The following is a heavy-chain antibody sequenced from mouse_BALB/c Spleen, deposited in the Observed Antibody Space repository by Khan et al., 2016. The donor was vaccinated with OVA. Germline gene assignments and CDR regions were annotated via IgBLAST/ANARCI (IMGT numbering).Heavy chain of an antibody. CDR2: LSYSGNT. Sequence: EVQLQESGPGLVKPSQSLSLTCTVTGYSIASDYAWNWIRQFPGNKLEWMGFLSYSGNTTYNPSLKSRISLTRDTSKNQFFLQLNSVTSEDTATYYCARVYGGDFDYWGQGTTLTVSS. V-gene: IGHV3-2*02. J-gene: IGHJ2*01. CDR1: GYSIASDYA. D-gene: IGHD1-1*01. CDR3: ARVYGGDFDY.